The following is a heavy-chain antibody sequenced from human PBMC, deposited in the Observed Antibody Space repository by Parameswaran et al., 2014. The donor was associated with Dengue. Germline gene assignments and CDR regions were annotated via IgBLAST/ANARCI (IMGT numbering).Heavy chain of an antibody. CDR3: ARDKTARLEGKSGYYYYGMDV. D-gene: IGHD3-16*01. Sequence: WVRQAPGQGLEWMGIINPSGGSTSYAQKFQGRVTMTRDTSTSTVYMELSSLRSEDTAVYYCARDKTARLEGKSGYYYYGMDVWGQGTTVTVSS. V-gene: IGHV1-46*01. CDR2: INPSGGST. J-gene: IGHJ6*02.